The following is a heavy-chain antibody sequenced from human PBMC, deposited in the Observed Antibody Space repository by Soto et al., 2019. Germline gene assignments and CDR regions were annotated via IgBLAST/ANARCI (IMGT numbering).Heavy chain of an antibody. CDR1: GFTFSTYS. V-gene: IGHV3-48*02. CDR3: ARESSGVEGTSSFDY. Sequence: GGSLRLSCAASGFTFSTYSMNWVRQAPGKGLEWVSYISGSGSTIYYTDSVEGRFTISRDNSKNTLYLQMNSLRDDDTAVYYCARESSGVEGTSSFDYWGQGTLVTVSS. J-gene: IGHJ4*02. D-gene: IGHD2-8*01. CDR2: ISGSGSTI.